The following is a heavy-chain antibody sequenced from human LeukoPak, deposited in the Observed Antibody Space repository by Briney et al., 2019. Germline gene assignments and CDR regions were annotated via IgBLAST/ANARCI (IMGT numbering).Heavy chain of an antibody. J-gene: IGHJ5*02. CDR1: GYTFTGYD. V-gene: IGHV1-2*02. D-gene: IGHD2-2*01. CDR2: INPNSGCT. Sequence: ASVKVSCKASGYTFTGYDMHWVRQAPGQGLEWMGWINPNSGCTNYAQKFQGRVTMTRDTSISTAYMELSRLRSDDTAVYYCARDRSSTSFGPNWFDPWGQGTLVTVSS. CDR3: ARDRSSTSFGPNWFDP.